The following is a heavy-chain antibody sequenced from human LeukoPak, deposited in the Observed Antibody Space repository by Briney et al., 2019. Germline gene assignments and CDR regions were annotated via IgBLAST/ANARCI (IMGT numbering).Heavy chain of an antibody. CDR1: GFTFSRFW. V-gene: IGHV3-7*01. CDR2: INQAGSEK. D-gene: IGHD2-2*01. J-gene: IGHJ4*02. CDR3: ASASPAADY. Sequence: PGGSLRLSCAASGFTFSRFWMSWVRQAPGTGLEWVANINQAGSEKYYVDSVKGRFTISRDNAKNSLYLLMNSLRAEDTAVYYCASASPAADYWGQGTLVTVSS.